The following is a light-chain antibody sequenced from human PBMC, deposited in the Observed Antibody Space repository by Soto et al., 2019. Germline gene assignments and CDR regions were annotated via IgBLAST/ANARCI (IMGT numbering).Light chain of an antibody. CDR1: QSISHW. CDR2: AAS. V-gene: IGKV1-5*01. J-gene: IGKJ4*01. CDR3: QQYNTNFVT. Sequence: DIQMTQSPSTLSASVGDRVTITCRSSQSISHWLAWYQQKPGKAPSLLIYAASTLQSGVPSRFSGSGSGTEFFLTTSSMQPDDVSTYYCQQYNTNFVTFGGGTKVEIK.